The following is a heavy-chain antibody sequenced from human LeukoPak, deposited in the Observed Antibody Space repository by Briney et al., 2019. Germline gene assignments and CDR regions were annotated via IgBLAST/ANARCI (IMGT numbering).Heavy chain of an antibody. D-gene: IGHD1-26*01. J-gene: IGHJ4*02. CDR3: AKLSGSYLYYFDY. CDR2: TSHDGSNN. Sequence: GGSLRLSCAASGFTFSNYAMHWVRQAPGKGLEWVAITSHDGSNNFYAGSVKGRFTISRDNSKNTLYLQMNSLRAEDTAVFYCAKLSGSYLYYFDYWGQGTLVTVSS. CDR1: GFTFSNYA. V-gene: IGHV3-30-3*01.